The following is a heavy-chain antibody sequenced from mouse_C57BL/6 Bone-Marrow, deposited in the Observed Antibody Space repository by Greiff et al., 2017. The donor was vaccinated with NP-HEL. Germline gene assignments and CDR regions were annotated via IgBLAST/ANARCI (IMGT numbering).Heavy chain of an antibody. CDR1: GYTFTSYW. Sequence: QVQLQQPGAELVMPGASVKLSCKASGYTFTSYWMHWVKQRPGQGLEWIGEIDPSDSYTNYNQKFKGKATLTVDKSSSTAYMQLSSLTSEDSAVYYCARMDGRSWFAYWGQGALVTVAA. CDR2: IDPSDSYT. CDR3: ARMDGRSWFAY. J-gene: IGHJ3*01. V-gene: IGHV1-69*01.